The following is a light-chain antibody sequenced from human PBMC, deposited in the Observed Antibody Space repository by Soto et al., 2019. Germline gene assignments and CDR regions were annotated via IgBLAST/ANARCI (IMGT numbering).Light chain of an antibody. Sequence: DIQLTQSPSFLSASVGDRVTITCGASQGISSDLAWYQQKPGKAPKLLIYAASTLQSGVPSRFSGSGSGTEFTLTISSLQPEDFATYYCQHLNSYPPTFGPGTKVDIK. CDR3: QHLNSYPPT. V-gene: IGKV1-9*01. CDR1: QGISSD. CDR2: AAS. J-gene: IGKJ3*01.